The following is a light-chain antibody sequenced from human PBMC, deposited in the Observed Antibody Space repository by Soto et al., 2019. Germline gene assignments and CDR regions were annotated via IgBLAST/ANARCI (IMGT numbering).Light chain of an antibody. CDR1: QSVSSY. CDR2: DAS. Sequence: EIVLTQSPSTLSLSPGERATLSCRASQSVSSYLAWYQQKPGQAPRLLIYDASNRATGIPDRFSGSGSGTDFTFTISRLEPEDFATYYCQQYDNLITFGQGTRLEIK. CDR3: QQYDNLIT. V-gene: IGKV3-11*01. J-gene: IGKJ5*01.